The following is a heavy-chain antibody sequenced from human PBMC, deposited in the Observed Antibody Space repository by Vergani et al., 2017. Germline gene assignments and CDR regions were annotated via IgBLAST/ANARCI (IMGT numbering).Heavy chain of an antibody. D-gene: IGHD3-22*01. CDR3: ARAVGLYYDSGRHYPYWYFAL. CDR1: GGTFSSYA. CDR2: IIPILGIA. J-gene: IGHJ2*01. Sequence: QVQLVQSGAEVKKPGSSVKVSCKASGGTFSSYAISWVRQAPGQGLEWMGRIIPILGIANYAQKFKGRVTITADKSTSTAYMGLSSLRSEYTAVYYCARAVGLYYDSGRHYPYWYFALWGRGTLVTVSS. V-gene: IGHV1-69*04.